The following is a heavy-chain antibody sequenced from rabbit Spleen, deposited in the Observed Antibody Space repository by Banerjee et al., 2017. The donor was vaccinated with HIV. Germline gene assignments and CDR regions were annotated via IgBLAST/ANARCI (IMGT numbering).Heavy chain of an antibody. D-gene: IGHD8-1*01. V-gene: IGHV1S45*01. CDR1: GFSFSSSYW. CDR2: IYTGSGST. Sequence: QEQLVESGGGLVKPGASLTLTCKASGFSFSSSYWICWVRQAPGKGPEWIACIYTGSGSTYYAHWAKGRFTISKTSSTTVTLQMTSLTAADTATYFCARDTGTSFSTYGMDLWGPGTLVTVS. J-gene: IGHJ6*01. CDR3: ARDTGTSFSTYGMDL.